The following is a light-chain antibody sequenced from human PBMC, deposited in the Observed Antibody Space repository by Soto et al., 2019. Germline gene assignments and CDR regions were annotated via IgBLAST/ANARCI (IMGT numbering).Light chain of an antibody. J-gene: IGKJ1*01. Sequence: EIVLTQSPATLSLSPGERATLSCRASQSVSSYLAWYQQKPGQAPRLLIYDASNRATGIPARFSGSGSGTDFTLTISRLEPEDFAVYYCQQRSNWLPRFGQGTKVEIK. CDR2: DAS. CDR1: QSVSSY. V-gene: IGKV3-11*01. CDR3: QQRSNWLPR.